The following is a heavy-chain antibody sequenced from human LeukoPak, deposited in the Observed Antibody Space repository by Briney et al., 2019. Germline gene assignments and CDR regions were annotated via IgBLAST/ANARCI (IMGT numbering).Heavy chain of an antibody. CDR2: INAHSGGT. D-gene: IGHD3-10*01. J-gene: IGHJ6*03. CDR1: GYTFTDYY. V-gene: IGHV1-2*02. CDR3: ARVPRPDSASGTYRHYYYMDV. Sequence: ASVKVSCKASGYTFTDYYIHWVRQAPGQGLEWMGWINAHSGGTNYAQNFQGRVTMTRDTSVSTGYMELSSLRSDDTAVYYCARVPRPDSASGTYRHYYYMDVWGKGTTVTVSS.